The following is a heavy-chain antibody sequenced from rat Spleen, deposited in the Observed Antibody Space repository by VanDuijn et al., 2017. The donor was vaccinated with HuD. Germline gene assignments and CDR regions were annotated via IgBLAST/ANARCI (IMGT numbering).Heavy chain of an antibody. CDR1: GFTFSDYG. CDR2: ISYGDSSGHSGT. CDR3: TTEEGTSRGFAY. J-gene: IGHJ3*01. Sequence: EVQLVESGGGFVQPGRSMKLSCAASGFTFSDYGVAWVRQAPTTGLEWVATISYGDSSGHSGTYFRDSVKGRFTISRDNAKSTLYLQMDSLRSEDTATYYCTTEEGTSRGFAYWGQGTLVTVSA. V-gene: IGHV5-7*01. D-gene: IGHD1-11*01.